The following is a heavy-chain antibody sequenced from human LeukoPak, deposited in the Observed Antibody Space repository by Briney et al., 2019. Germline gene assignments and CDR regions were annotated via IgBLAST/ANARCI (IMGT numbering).Heavy chain of an antibody. J-gene: IGHJ6*04. CDR2: ISAYNGNT. D-gene: IGHD2-2*01. Sequence: ASVKVSCKASGYTFTSYGISWVRQAPGQGLEWMGWISAYNGNTNYAQKLQGRVTMTTDTSTSTAYMELRSLRSDDTAVYYCAREGDCSSTSCPGIDYYYYGMDVWGKRTTVTVSS. V-gene: IGHV1-18*04. CDR3: AREGDCSSTSCPGIDYYYYGMDV. CDR1: GYTFTSYG.